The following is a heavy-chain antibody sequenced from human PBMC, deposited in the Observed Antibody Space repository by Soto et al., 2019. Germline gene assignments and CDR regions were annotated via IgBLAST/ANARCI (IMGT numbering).Heavy chain of an antibody. J-gene: IGHJ4*02. V-gene: IGHV4-34*01. Sequence: SETLSLTCAVYGGSFSGYYWSWIRQPPGKGLEWIGEINHSGSTNYNPSLKSRVTISVDTSKNQFSLKLSSVTAADTAVYYCARAVWGSYHYFDYWGQGTLVTVSS. D-gene: IGHD3-16*01. CDR2: INHSGST. CDR3: ARAVWGSYHYFDY. CDR1: GGSFSGYY.